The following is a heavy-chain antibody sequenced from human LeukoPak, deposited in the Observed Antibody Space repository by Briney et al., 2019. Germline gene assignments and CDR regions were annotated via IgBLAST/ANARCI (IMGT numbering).Heavy chain of an antibody. D-gene: IGHD6-6*01. V-gene: IGHV3-30*03. CDR2: ISYDGSNK. J-gene: IGHJ4*02. Sequence: GGSLRLSCAASGFTFSSYGMHWVRQAPGKGLEWVAVISYDGSNKYYADSVKGRFTISRDNSKNTLYLQMNSLRAEDTAVYYCAGQLVPGADYWGQGTLVTVSS. CDR3: AGQLVPGADY. CDR1: GFTFSSYG.